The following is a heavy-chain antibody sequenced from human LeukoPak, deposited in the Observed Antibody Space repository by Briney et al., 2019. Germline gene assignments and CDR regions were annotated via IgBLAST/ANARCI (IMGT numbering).Heavy chain of an antibody. J-gene: IGHJ4*02. V-gene: IGHV4-39*01. CDR1: GGSISSSSYY. D-gene: IGHD6-19*01. CDR2: IYYSGST. Sequence: SETLSLTCTVSGGSISSSSYYWGWIRQPPGKGLEWIGSIYYSGSTYYNPSLKSRVTISVDTSKNQFSLKLSSVTAADTAVYYCARQKDSSGLVFDYWGQGTLVTVSS. CDR3: ARQKDSSGLVFDY.